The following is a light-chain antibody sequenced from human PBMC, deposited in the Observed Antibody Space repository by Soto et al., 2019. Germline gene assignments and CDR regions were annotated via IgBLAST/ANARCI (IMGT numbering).Light chain of an antibody. CDR1: QSISSSF. J-gene: IGKJ3*01. CDR3: QQYGSSPFT. CDR2: GVS. V-gene: IGKV3-20*01. Sequence: EIVLTQSPGTLSLSPGERATLSCRASQSISSSFLAWYQQRPGQAPRLLIHGVSSKAAGIPDRFSGSGSGTAFTLTINRLEPEDFALYFCQQYGSSPFTFGPGTQLEIQ.